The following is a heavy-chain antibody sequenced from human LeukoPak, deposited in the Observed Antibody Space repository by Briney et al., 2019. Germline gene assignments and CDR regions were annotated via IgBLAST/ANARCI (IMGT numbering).Heavy chain of an antibody. CDR2: ISGSGDRT. CDR1: GFTFSSYA. D-gene: IGHD6-13*01. Sequence: GGSLRLSCAASGFTFSSYAMYWVRQAPGKGLEWVSAISGSGDRTYYAHSVKGRFTISRDNSTNTLFLQMSSLRAEDTAVYYCVKKAIAPAKSWFDPWGQGTLVTVSS. V-gene: IGHV3-23*01. CDR3: VKKAIAPAKSWFDP. J-gene: IGHJ5*02.